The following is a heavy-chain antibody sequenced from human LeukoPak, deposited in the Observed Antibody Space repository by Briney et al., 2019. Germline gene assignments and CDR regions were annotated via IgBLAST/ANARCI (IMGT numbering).Heavy chain of an antibody. CDR1: GGSISSYY. D-gene: IGHD6-19*01. CDR3: ARDLSSGWLVGWFDP. Sequence: SETLSLTCTVSGGSISSYYWSWIRQPPGKGLEWIGYIYYSGSTNYNPSLKSRVTISVDTSKNQFSLKLSSVTAADTAVYYCARDLSSGWLVGWFDPWGQGTLVTVSS. CDR2: IYYSGST. V-gene: IGHV4-59*01. J-gene: IGHJ5*02.